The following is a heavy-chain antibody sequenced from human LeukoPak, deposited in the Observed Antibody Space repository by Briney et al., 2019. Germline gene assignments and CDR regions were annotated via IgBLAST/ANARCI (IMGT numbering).Heavy chain of an antibody. D-gene: IGHD3-9*01. CDR1: GFTFSSYN. V-gene: IGHV3-33*08. CDR2: IWYDGSVK. CDR3: ATGGTLTGYHARPFEY. Sequence: AGGSLRLSCAASGFTFSSYNMNWVRQAPGKGLEWVAFIWYDGSVKFYADSVKGRFSISRDNSKNTLYLQMNNLAAEDTAVYYCATGGTLTGYHARPFEYWGQGTLVTVSS. J-gene: IGHJ4*02.